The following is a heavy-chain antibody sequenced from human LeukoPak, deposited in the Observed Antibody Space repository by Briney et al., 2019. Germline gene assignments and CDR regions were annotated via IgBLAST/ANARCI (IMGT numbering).Heavy chain of an antibody. CDR2: ISYDGSNK. Sequence: GGSLRLSCAASGFTFSSYAMHWVRQAPGKGLEWVAVISYDGSNKYYADSVKDRFTISRDNSKNTPYLQVNRLRAEDTAVYYCAKEIFSGLLYIDYWGQGTLVTVSS. D-gene: IGHD5-12*01. CDR1: GFTFSSYA. J-gene: IGHJ4*02. V-gene: IGHV3-30-3*01. CDR3: AKEIFSGLLYIDY.